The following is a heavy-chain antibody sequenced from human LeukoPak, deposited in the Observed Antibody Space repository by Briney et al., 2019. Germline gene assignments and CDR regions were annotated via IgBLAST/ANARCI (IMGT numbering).Heavy chain of an antibody. CDR1: GYSISSGYY. Sequence: SETLSLTCTVSGYSISSGYYWGWIRQPPGKGLEWIGSIYHSGSTYYNPSLKSRVTISVDTSKNQFSLKLSSVTAADTAVYYCARHNPYSYGFVFLDYWGQGTLVTVSS. CDR2: IYHSGST. D-gene: IGHD5-18*01. V-gene: IGHV4-38-2*02. CDR3: ARHNPYSYGFVFLDY. J-gene: IGHJ4*02.